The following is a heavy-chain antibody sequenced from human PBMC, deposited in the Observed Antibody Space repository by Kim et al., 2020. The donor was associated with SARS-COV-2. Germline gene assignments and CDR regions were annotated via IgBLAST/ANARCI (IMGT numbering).Heavy chain of an antibody. CDR3: ARDREVSYGMDV. Sequence: GGSLRLSCSTSGFTFSRFGLNWVRQAPGKGLEWVSSIGGGNSYTYYTDSVRGRFTISRDSAGKSVFLQMNGLRVEDTAVYYCARDREVSYGMDVWGQGTT. V-gene: IGHV3-21*01. D-gene: IGHD3-10*01. CDR1: GFTFSRFG. J-gene: IGHJ6*02. CDR2: IGGGNSYT.